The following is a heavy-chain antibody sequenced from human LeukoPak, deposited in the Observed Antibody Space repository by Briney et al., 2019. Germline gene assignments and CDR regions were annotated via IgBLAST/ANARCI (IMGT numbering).Heavy chain of an antibody. CDR2: ISSSSSYI. CDR1: GFTVSSNY. Sequence: GGSLRLSCAASGFTVSSNYMSWVRQAPGKGLEWVSSISSSSSYIYYADSVKGRFTISRDNAKNTLFLQINSLRAEDTAVYYCAREILAPGKTHDYWGQGTLVTVSS. V-gene: IGHV3-21*01. J-gene: IGHJ4*02. CDR3: AREILAPGKTHDY.